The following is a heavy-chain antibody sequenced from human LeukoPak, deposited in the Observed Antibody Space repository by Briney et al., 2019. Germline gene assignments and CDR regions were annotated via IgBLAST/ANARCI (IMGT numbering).Heavy chain of an antibody. Sequence: SETLSLTCAVYGGSFSGYYWSWIRQPPGKGLEWIGEINHSGSTNYNPSLKSRVTISVDTSKNQFSLKLSSVTAADTAVYYCARQDSSWSLFDYWGQGTLVTVSS. CDR1: GGSFSGYY. CDR2: INHSGST. V-gene: IGHV4-34*01. J-gene: IGHJ4*02. CDR3: ARQDSSWSLFDY. D-gene: IGHD6-6*01.